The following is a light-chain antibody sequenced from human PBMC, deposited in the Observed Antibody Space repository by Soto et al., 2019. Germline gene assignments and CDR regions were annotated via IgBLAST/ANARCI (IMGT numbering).Light chain of an antibody. J-gene: IGLJ1*01. V-gene: IGLV2-14*01. CDR1: SSDVGGYNY. Sequence: QSALTQPASVSGSPGQSITISCTGTSSDVGGYNYVSWYQQHPGIAPKLLIYGVTNRPSGVSTRFSGSKSGNTASLTISGLQAEDEAEYHCSSYTSASTLLYLFGTGTKVTFL. CDR2: GVT. CDR3: SSYTSASTLLYL.